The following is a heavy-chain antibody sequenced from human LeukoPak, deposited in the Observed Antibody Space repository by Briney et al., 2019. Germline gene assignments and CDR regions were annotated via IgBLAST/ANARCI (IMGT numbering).Heavy chain of an antibody. J-gene: IGHJ1*01. V-gene: IGHV1-2*02. D-gene: IGHD1-26*01. CDR1: GYTFTGYY. Sequence: ASVKVSCKASGYTFTGYYMHWVRQAPGQGLEWMGWIDPNSGGTNYAQKFQGRVTMTRDTSISTAYMERSRLRSDDTAVYYCARGSGGSNPRSDASWWEDTAPEYFQHWGQGTLVTVSS. CDR3: ARGSGGSNPRSDASWWEDTAPEYFQH. CDR2: IDPNSGGT.